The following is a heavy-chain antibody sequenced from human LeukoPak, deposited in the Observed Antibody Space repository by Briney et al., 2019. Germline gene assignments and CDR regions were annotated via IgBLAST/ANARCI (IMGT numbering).Heavy chain of an antibody. J-gene: IGHJ4*02. D-gene: IGHD6-13*01. V-gene: IGHV4-34*01. CDR2: INHSGST. Sequence: PSETLSLTCAVYGGSFSGYYWSWIRQPPGKGLEWIGEINHSGSTNYNPYLKSRVTISVDTSKNQFSLKLSSVTAADTAVYYCARGPKAGYSSSWVPHDYWGQGTLVTVSS. CDR3: ARGPKAGYSSSWVPHDY. CDR1: GGSFSGYY.